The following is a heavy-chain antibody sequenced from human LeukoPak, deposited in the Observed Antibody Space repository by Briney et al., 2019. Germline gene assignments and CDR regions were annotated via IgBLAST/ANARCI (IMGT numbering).Heavy chain of an antibody. D-gene: IGHD6-13*01. CDR2: ISASGANT. J-gene: IGHJ6*03. V-gene: IGHV3-23*01. Sequence: PGGSLRLSCAASGFAFSTYTMSWVRRAPGKGLEWVSAISASGANTKYADSVKGRFTVSRDNSQNTLYLQMNSLRAEDTALYYCAKAHIAAADYYYYYIDVWGKGTTVTVSS. CDR1: GFAFSTYT. CDR3: AKAHIAAADYYYYYIDV.